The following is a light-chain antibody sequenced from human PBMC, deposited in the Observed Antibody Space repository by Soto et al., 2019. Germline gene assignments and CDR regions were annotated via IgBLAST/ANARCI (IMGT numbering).Light chain of an antibody. CDR2: GAS. Sequence: ETELTQSPCTLSLSPGERATLSCRASQSVRNNYLAWYQQKPGQAPRLLISGASSRAAGIPDRFSGSGSETDLTITISRLEPEDCELYFCQQYGNPRITFGQGTRLDIK. V-gene: IGKV3-20*01. CDR3: QQYGNPRIT. CDR1: QSVRNNY. J-gene: IGKJ5*01.